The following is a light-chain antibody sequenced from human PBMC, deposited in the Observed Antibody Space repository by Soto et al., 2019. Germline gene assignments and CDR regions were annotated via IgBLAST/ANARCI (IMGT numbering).Light chain of an antibody. J-gene: IGLJ1*01. Sequence: QSVLTQPASVSGSPGQSITISCTGTNSDVGGFNYVSWYQQHPGKAPKLMIFEVSNRPSGVSNRFSGSQSANTASLTISGLQAEDEADYYCSSYTSSGTLYVFGTGTKLTVL. CDR3: SSYTSSGTLYV. CDR1: NSDVGGFNY. CDR2: EVS. V-gene: IGLV2-14*01.